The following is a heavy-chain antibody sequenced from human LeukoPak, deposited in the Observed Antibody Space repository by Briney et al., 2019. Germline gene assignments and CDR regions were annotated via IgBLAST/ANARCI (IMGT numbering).Heavy chain of an antibody. CDR3: ARATFWSGYQRDSWYMDV. V-gene: IGHV3-66*02. CDR2: MYSGGST. CDR1: GFNFDDYG. Sequence: GGSLRLSCAASGFNFDDYGMSWVRQGPGKGLEWVSVMYSGGSTYYADSVKGRFTISRDNSENTLYLHMNSLRAEDTAVYYCARATFWSGYQRDSWYMDVWGKGTTVTVSS. D-gene: IGHD3-3*01. J-gene: IGHJ6*03.